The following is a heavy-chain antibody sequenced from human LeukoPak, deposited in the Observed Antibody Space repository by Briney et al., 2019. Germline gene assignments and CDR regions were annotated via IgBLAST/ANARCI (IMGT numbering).Heavy chain of an antibody. Sequence: ASVKVSCKASGYTFTGYYMHWVRQAPGRGLEWMGWINPNSGGTNYAQKFQGRVTMTRDTSISTAYMELSRLRSDDTAVYYCARLRYGDYGAFDIWGQGTMVTVSS. J-gene: IGHJ3*02. V-gene: IGHV1-2*02. CDR3: ARLRYGDYGAFDI. CDR2: INPNSGGT. D-gene: IGHD4-17*01. CDR1: GYTFTGYY.